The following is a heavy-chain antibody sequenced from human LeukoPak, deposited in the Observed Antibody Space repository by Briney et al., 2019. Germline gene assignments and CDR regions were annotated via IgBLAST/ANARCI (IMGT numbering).Heavy chain of an antibody. J-gene: IGHJ2*01. D-gene: IGHD6-13*01. V-gene: IGHV4-4*07. CDR1: GGSISSYY. Sequence: SETLSLTCTVSGGSISSYYWSWIRQPAGKGLEWIGRIYTSGSTNYNPSLKSRVTISVDTSKNQFSLKLSSVTAADTAVYYCARDLKIAAAGPDYWYFDLWGRGTLVTVSS. CDR3: ARDLKIAAAGPDYWYFDL. CDR2: IYTSGST.